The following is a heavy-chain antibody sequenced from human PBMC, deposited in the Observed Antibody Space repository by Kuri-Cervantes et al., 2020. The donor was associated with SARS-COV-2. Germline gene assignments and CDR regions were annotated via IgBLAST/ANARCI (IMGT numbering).Heavy chain of an antibody. D-gene: IGHD6-19*01. Sequence: ESLKISCTVSGGSISSYYWSWIRQPPGKGLEWIGYIYYSGSTNYNPSLKNRVTISVDTSKNQFSLKLSSVTAADTAVYYCARQGSSGWYLGYWGQGTLVTVSS. CDR2: IYYSGST. J-gene: IGHJ4*02. V-gene: IGHV4-59*08. CDR1: GGSISSYY. CDR3: ARQGSSGWYLGY.